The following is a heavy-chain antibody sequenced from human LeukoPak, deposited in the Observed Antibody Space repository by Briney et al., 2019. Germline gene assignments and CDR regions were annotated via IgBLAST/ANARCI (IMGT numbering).Heavy chain of an antibody. CDR2: INPNSGGT. CDR3: ARDPGDYGGNRFDY. Sequence: ASVKVSCKASGYTFTGYYIHWVRQAPGQGLEWMGRINPNSGGTNYAQKFQGRVTMTRDTSISTAYMELSRLRSDDTAVYYCARDPGDYGGNRFDYWGQGTLVTISS. D-gene: IGHD4-23*01. V-gene: IGHV1-2*02. J-gene: IGHJ4*02. CDR1: GYTFTGYY.